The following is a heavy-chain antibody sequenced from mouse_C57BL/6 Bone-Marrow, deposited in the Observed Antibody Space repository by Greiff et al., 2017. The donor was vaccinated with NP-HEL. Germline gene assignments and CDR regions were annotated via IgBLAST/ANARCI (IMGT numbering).Heavy chain of an antibody. J-gene: IGHJ3*01. V-gene: IGHV1-59*01. CDR3: TRVSTMVKWYDY. CDR1: GYTFTSYW. D-gene: IGHD2-2*01. CDR2: IDPSDSYT. Sequence: QVQLQQPGAELVRPGTSVKLSCKASGYTFTSYWMHWVKQRPGQGLEWIGVIDPSDSYTNYNQKFKGKATLTVDTSSSTAYMQLSSLTYEDSAVYNCTRVSTMVKWYDYWGQGTLVTVSA.